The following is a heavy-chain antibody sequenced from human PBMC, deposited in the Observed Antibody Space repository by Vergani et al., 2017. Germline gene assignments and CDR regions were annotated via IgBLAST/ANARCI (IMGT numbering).Heavy chain of an antibody. CDR1: GFTFSACP. Sequence: EVQLLQSGGGVIQPGGSVRLSCAASGFTFSACPMTWVRQAPGKGLEWVSAISARYPSTYYADSVKGRFTISRYNSKNMLYLQMNSLRAEDTAVYYCARHSYDTTPYLQGGYDCWGQGTLVSVSS. V-gene: IGHV3-23*01. CDR2: ISARYPST. J-gene: IGHJ4*02. D-gene: IGHD3-22*01. CDR3: ARHSYDTTPYLQGGYDC.